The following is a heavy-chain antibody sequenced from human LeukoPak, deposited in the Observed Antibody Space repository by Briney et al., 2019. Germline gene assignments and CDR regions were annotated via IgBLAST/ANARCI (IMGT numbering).Heavy chain of an antibody. CDR3: ARDLERRVEDWFDP. CDR2: INPNRGGT. CDR1: GYTFTGYY. V-gene: IGHV1-2*06. Sequence: GASVKVSCKASGYTFTGYYMHWVRQAPGQGVEWMGRINPNRGGTNYAQKFQGRVTMTRDTSISTAYMELSRLRSDDTAVYYCARDLERRVEDWFDPWGQGTLVTVSS. J-gene: IGHJ5*02. D-gene: IGHD1-1*01.